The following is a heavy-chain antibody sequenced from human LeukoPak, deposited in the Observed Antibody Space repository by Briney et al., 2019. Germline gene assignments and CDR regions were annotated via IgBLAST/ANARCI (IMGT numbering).Heavy chain of an antibody. D-gene: IGHD5-24*01. CDR1: GGSINNYC. CDR3: ARDRLQLQS. V-gene: IGHV4-59*01. J-gene: IGHJ5*02. Sequence: PSETLSLTCTVSGGSINNYCWNWIRQPPGKGLEWIGYIYYTGNTNYNPSLKSRVTISVDTSKNQFSLKLSSVTAADTAVYYCARDRLQLQSWGQGTLVTVSS. CDR2: IYYTGNT.